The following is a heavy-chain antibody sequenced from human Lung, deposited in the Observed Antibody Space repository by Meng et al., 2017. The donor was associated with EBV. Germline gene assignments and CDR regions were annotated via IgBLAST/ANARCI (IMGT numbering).Heavy chain of an antibody. CDR2: TYYRSKWYN. J-gene: IGHJ4*02. D-gene: IGHD1-26*01. CDR1: GDSVSSNSAA. CDR3: ARDGGSYYRELIS. Sequence: QVQLQQSGPGLVKASQTLSLPPAIPGDSVSSNSAAWNWIRQSPSRGLEWLGRTYYRSKWYNDYAVSVKSRISINSDTSKNQFSLQLNSVTPEDTAVYYCARDGGSYYRELISWGQGTLVTVSS. V-gene: IGHV6-1*01.